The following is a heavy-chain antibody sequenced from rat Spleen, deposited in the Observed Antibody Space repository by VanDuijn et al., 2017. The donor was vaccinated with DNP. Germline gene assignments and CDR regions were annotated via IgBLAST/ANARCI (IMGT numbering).Heavy chain of an antibody. CDR3: TREKTGRD. CDR1: GFTFSDYY. J-gene: IGHJ2*01. D-gene: IGHD5-1*01. V-gene: IGHV5-22*01. CDR2: ISYEGSGT. Sequence: EVQLVESGGGLVQPGRSLKVSCAASGFTFSDYYMAWVRQAPTKGLEWVATISYEGSGTYYGDSVKGRFSISRDNAKSTLYLQMNSLRSEDTATYYCTREKTGRDWGQGVMVTVSS.